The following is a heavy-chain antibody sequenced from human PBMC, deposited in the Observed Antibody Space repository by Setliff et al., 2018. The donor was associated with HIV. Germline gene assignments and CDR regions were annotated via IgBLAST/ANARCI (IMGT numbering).Heavy chain of an antibody. Sequence: SVKVSCKASRGTFTSYAFSWVRQAPGQGLEWMGGIIAILGIPSYAQKFQGRVTMTTDTSTSTAYMELRSLRSDDTAVYYCARDSNPRRSWYSGDAFDIWGQGTMVTVSS. V-gene: IGHV1-69*10. CDR1: RGTFTSYA. D-gene: IGHD6-13*01. J-gene: IGHJ3*02. CDR2: IIAILGIP. CDR3: ARDSNPRRSWYSGDAFDI.